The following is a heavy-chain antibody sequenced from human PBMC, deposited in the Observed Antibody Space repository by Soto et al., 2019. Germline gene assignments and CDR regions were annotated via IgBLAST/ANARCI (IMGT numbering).Heavy chain of an antibody. J-gene: IGHJ6*02. CDR2: IYSSSGNT. CDR1: GDSISGYY. D-gene: IGHD3-22*01. V-gene: IGHV4-59*01. Sequence: QVQLQQSGPGLVKPSETLSLTCTVSGDSISGYYWAWIRQPPGKRLEWIGYIYSSSGNTDYNPSLHTRATISIDMSKNQVSLRLRAVTAADTAMYYCARDYYDSVESMDVWAQGTTATVSS. CDR3: ARDYYDSVESMDV.